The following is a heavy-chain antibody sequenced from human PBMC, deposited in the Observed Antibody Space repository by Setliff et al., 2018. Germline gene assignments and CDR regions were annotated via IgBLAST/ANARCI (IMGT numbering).Heavy chain of an antibody. Sequence: PSETLSLTCTVSGGSISSYYWIWIRQPPGKGLEWIGYIYSSGRTNYNPSLKSRVTLSVDTSNNQFSLKVSSVTAADTAVYYCARAPPNRYSGSYEYFYMDVWGKGITVTVSS. D-gene: IGHD1-26*01. CDR1: GGSISSYY. V-gene: IGHV4-4*08. J-gene: IGHJ6*03. CDR3: ARAPPNRYSGSYEYFYMDV. CDR2: IYSSGRT.